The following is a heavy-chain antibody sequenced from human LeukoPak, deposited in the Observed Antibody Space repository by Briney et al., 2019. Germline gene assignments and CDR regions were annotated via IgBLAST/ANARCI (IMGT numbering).Heavy chain of an antibody. V-gene: IGHV4-31*03. CDR1: GGSISSGGYY. CDR2: IYYSGST. CDR3: ARDGYCSSTSCYTDYYYGMDV. Sequence: PSETLSLTCTVSGGSISSGGYYWSWIRQHPGKGLEWIGYIYYSGSTYYNPSLKSRVTISVDTSKNQFSLKLSSVTAADTAVYYCARDGYCSSTSCYTDYYYGMDVWGLGTTVTVSS. J-gene: IGHJ6*02. D-gene: IGHD2-2*02.